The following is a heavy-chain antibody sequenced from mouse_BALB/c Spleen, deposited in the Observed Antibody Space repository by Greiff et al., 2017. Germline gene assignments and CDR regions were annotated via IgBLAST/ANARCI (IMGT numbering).Heavy chain of an antibody. J-gene: IGHJ4*01. D-gene: IGHD2-4*01. Sequence: VQLQQSGAELVRSGASVKLSCTASGFNIKDYYMHWVKQRPEQGLEWIGWIDPENGDTEYAPKFQGKATMTADTSSNTAYLQLSSLTSEDTAVYYCARGSITTGAYYYAMDYWGQGTSVTVSS. CDR2: IDPENGDT. CDR3: ARGSITTGAYYYAMDY. V-gene: IGHV14-4*02. CDR1: GFNIKDYY.